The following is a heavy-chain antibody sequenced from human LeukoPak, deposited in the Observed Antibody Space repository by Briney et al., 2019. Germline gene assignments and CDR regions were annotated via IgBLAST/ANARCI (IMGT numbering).Heavy chain of an antibody. D-gene: IGHD1-26*01. J-gene: IGHJ4*02. CDR1: GFTFSTYA. Sequence: GGSLRLSCAASGFTFSTYAMSWVRQAPGKGLKWVSVISGSSGDTNYADSVKGRFTISRDSSKNTLDLQMTGLRAEDTAVYYCARERGRGRDSPWFDYWGQGTLVTVSS. V-gene: IGHV3-23*01. CDR2: ISGSSGDT. CDR3: ARERGRGRDSPWFDY.